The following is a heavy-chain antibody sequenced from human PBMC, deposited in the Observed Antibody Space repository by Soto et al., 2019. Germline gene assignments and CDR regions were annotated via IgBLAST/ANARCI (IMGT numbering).Heavy chain of an antibody. J-gene: IGHJ6*02. Sequence: GESLKISCKGSGYSFTSYWISWVRQMPGKGLEWMGRIDPSDSYTNYSPSFQGHVTISADKSISTAYLQWSSLKASDTAMYYCARHLYSSSSNYSYYYGMDVWGQGTTVTVSS. CDR1: GYSFTSYW. V-gene: IGHV5-10-1*01. CDR2: IDPSDSYT. CDR3: ARHLYSSSSNYSYYYGMDV. D-gene: IGHD6-6*01.